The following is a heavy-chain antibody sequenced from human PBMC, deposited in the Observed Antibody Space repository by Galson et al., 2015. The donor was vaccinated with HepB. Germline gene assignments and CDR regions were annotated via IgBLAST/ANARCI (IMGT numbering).Heavy chain of an antibody. D-gene: IGHD3-3*01. CDR3: AKDDRGRRFWFPDY. J-gene: IGHJ4*02. CDR1: GFTFSSYA. CDR2: ISGSGGST. Sequence: SLRLSCAASGFTFSSYAMSWVRQAPGKGLEWVSAISGSGGSTYYADSVKGRFTISRDNSKNTLYLQMNSLRAEDTAVYYCAKDDRGRRFWFPDYWGQGTLVTVSS. V-gene: IGHV3-23*01.